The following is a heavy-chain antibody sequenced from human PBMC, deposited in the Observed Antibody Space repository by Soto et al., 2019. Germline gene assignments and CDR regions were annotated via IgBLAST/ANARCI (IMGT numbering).Heavy chain of an antibody. CDR1: GFTFSSYT. V-gene: IGHV3-23*01. J-gene: IGHJ4*02. CDR2: ISGSGSST. CDR3: AKAWGIDY. Sequence: EVQLLESGGGLVEPGGSRRLSCAASGFTFSSYTMSWVRQAPGKGLEWVSTISGSGSSTYSADSVKGRFTISRDNSKKTLYLQMNSLRGEDTAIYYCAKAWGIDYWGQGTLVTVSS. D-gene: IGHD7-27*01.